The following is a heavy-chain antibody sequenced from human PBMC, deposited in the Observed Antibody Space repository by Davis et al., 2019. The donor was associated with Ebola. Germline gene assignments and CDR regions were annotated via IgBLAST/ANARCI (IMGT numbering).Heavy chain of an antibody. J-gene: IGHJ4*02. CDR2: ISYDGSNK. D-gene: IGHD3-10*01. Sequence: GESLKISCAASGFTFSNYGMHWVRQAPGKGLEWVAVISYDGSNKYYADSVKGRFTISRDNSKNTLCLHMNSLRAEDTAVYYCARENGSGSYDYYFDYWGQGTLVTVSS. CDR1: GFTFSNYG. CDR3: ARENGSGSYDYYFDY. V-gene: IGHV3-30*03.